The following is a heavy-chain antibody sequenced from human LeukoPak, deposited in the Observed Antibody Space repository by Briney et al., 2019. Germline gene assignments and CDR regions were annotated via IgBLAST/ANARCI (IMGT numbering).Heavy chain of an antibody. D-gene: IGHD5-18*01. CDR1: GFTFSSYS. CDR2: ISSSSSYI. Sequence: GWSLRLSCAPSGFTFSSYSMNWVRQAPGKGLEWVSSISSSSSYIYYADSVKGRFTISRDNAKNSLYLQMNSLRAEDTAVYYCARDLEYSYAPIWGQGTLVTVSS. J-gene: IGHJ4*02. CDR3: ARDLEYSYAPI. V-gene: IGHV3-21*01.